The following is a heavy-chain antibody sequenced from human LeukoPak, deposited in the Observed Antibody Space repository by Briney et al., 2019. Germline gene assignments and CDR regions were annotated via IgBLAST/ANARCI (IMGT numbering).Heavy chain of an antibody. J-gene: IGHJ4*02. V-gene: IGHV3-7*01. Sequence: GGSLRLSCAVSAFTFSNYWMRWVSQARGRGMEWVAKIKEDGRERNYVESVKGRFTISRDNAKSSLYLQMSSLRVDDTAVYYCARDRGYSTFDYWGQGTLVTVSS. CDR3: ARDRGYSTFDY. D-gene: IGHD4-23*01. CDR2: IKEDGRER. CDR1: AFTFSNYW.